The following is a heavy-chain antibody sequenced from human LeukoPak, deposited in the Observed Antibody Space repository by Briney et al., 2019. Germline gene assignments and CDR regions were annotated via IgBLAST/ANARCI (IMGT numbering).Heavy chain of an antibody. J-gene: IGHJ4*02. CDR3: ATKDGYNFDY. CDR1: GFTFSSYW. V-gene: IGHV3-7*01. CDR2: IKQDGSEK. Sequence: GGSLRLSWVASGFTFSSYWMHWARQAPGKGLEWVANIKQDGSEKYYVDSVKGRFTISRDNAKNSLFLQMNSLRAEDTAVYYCATKDGYNFDYWGQGTLVTVSS. D-gene: IGHD5-24*01.